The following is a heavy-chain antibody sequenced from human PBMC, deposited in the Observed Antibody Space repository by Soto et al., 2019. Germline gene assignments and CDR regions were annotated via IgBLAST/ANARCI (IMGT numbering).Heavy chain of an antibody. D-gene: IGHD6-6*01. CDR2: ISYDGSNK. CDR3: AGTPTTKIAARALSDY. Sequence: GGSLRLSCAASGFTFSSYAMHWVRQAPGKGLEWVAVISYDGSNKYYADSVKGRFTISRDNSKNTLYLQMNSLRAEDTAVYYCAGTPTTKIAARALSDYWGQGTLVTVSS. V-gene: IGHV3-30-3*01. CDR1: GFTFSSYA. J-gene: IGHJ4*02.